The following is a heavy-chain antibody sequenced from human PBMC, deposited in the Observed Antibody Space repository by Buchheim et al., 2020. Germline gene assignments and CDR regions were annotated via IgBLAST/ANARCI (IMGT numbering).Heavy chain of an antibody. CDR2: IYYSGST. V-gene: IGHV4-31*03. J-gene: IGHJ6*02. Sequence: QVQLQESGPGLVKPSQALSLTCTVSGGSISSGGYYWSWIRQHPGKGLEWIGYIYYSGSTYYNPSLKSRVTISVDTSKNQFSLKLSSVTAADTAVYYCARISYYYDSSGYYDGYYYGMDVWGQGTT. D-gene: IGHD3-22*01. CDR1: GGSISSGGYY. CDR3: ARISYYYDSSGYYDGYYYGMDV.